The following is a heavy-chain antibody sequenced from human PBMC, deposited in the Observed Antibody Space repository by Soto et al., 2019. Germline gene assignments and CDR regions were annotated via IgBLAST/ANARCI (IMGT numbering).Heavy chain of an antibody. J-gene: IGHJ4*02. CDR3: ARSPALWDIVVVVAASGVAARRYYFDY. V-gene: IGHV4-34*01. D-gene: IGHD2-15*01. CDR2: INHSGST. CDR1: GGSFSGYY. Sequence: PSETLSLTCAVYGGSFSGYYWSWIRQPPGKGLEWIGEINHSGSTNYNPSLKSRVTISVDTSKNQFSLKLSSVTAADTAVYYCARSPALWDIVVVVAASGVAARRYYFDYWGQGTLVTVS.